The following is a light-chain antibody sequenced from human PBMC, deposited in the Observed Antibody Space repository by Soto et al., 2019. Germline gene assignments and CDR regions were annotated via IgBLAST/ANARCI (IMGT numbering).Light chain of an antibody. J-gene: IGKJ4*01. CDR2: GAS. Sequence: DIEMTQSPSFLSASVGDRVTITCRASQGISSYLAWYQQKPGKAPNLLMYGASTLHSGVPSRFSASGAGTEYTLTTSTSQPHEYVAYYYQQHTSNTPLTFGGGTKVDIK. CDR1: QGISSY. V-gene: IGKV1-9*01. CDR3: QQHTSNTPLT.